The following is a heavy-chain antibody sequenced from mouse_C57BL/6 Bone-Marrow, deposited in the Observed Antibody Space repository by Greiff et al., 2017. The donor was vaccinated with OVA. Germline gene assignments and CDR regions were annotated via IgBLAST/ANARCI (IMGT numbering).Heavy chain of an antibody. J-gene: IGHJ4*01. V-gene: IGHV10-3*01. D-gene: IGHD1-1*01. Sequence: EVQLVESGGGLVQPKGSLKLSCAASGFTFNTYAMHWVRQAPGKGLEWVARIRSKSSNYATYYADSVKDRFTISRDDSQSMLYLQMNNLKTEDTAMYYCVRDYYGSSYGGYYAMDYWGQGTSVTVSS. CDR2: IRSKSSNYAT. CDR1: GFTFNTYA. CDR3: VRDYYGSSYGGYYAMDY.